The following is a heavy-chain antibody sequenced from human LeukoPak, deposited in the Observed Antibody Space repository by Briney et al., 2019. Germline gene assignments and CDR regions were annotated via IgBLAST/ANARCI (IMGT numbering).Heavy chain of an antibody. CDR2: IKHDGSEK. CDR3: AKAAYGDYTPFGY. D-gene: IGHD4-17*01. V-gene: IGHV3-7*01. CDR1: GFIFTNYF. Sequence: GGSLRLSCAASGFIFTNYFMSWVRQAPGKGLEWVASIKHDGSEKYYVDSVRGRFTISRDNTMNSLYLQMSSLRAEDTAVYYCAKAAYGDYTPFGYWGQGTLVTVSS. J-gene: IGHJ4*02.